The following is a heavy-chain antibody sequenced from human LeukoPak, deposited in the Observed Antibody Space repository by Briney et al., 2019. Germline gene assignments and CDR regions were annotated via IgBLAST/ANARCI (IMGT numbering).Heavy chain of an antibody. CDR1: GFTFRTYG. J-gene: IGHJ4*02. Sequence: GGALRLSWAASGFTFRTYGMHWVRQAPGKGLEWVAFIRNDVTTKYYADSVKGWFTISRDNAKTSLYLQMNGLRAEDTAVYYCARDLGGDTAMVRGFDYWGQGTLVTVSS. D-gene: IGHD5-18*01. CDR2: IRNDVTTK. CDR3: ARDLGGDTAMVRGFDY. V-gene: IGHV3-30*02.